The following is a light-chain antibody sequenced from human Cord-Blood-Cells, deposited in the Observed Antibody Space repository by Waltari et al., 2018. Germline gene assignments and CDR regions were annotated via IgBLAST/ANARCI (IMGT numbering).Light chain of an antibody. V-gene: IGKV1-5*01. CDR3: QQYNSYSPYT. Sequence: DIQMTQSPSTLSASVGDRVTITCRASQSISSWLAWYQQKPGKAPKLLIYDAFSLESGVPSRFSVSGSGTEFTLTSSSLQPDDLATYYCQQYNSYSPYTFGQGTKLEIK. CDR1: QSISSW. J-gene: IGKJ2*01. CDR2: DAF.